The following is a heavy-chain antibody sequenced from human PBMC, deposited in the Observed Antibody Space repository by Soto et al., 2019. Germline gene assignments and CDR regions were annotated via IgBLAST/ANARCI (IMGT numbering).Heavy chain of an antibody. D-gene: IGHD3-9*01. Sequence: PLEILSVFCRVSCGSRSDPADYWIWNRQPPGKGLEWIGYIYFSGSTNYNLSLKSRVSISVDTSKNQFSLKLSSVTAADTAVYYCAREGYDILTGYSFLAYWGQGPLVTVSS. V-gene: IGHV4-61*08. CDR1: CGSRSDPADY. CDR3: AREGYDILTGYSFLAY. J-gene: IGHJ4*02. CDR2: IYFSGST.